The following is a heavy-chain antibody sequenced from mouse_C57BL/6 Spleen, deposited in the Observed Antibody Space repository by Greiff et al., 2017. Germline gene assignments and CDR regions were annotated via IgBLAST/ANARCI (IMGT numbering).Heavy chain of an antibody. CDR3: TGLITTVVATDAMDY. V-gene: IGHV1-15*01. D-gene: IGHD1-1*01. Sequence: VQLQQSGAELVRPGASVTLSCKASGYTFTDYEMHWVKQTPVHGLEWIGAIDPETGGTAYNQKFKGKAILTADNSSSTAYMELRSLTSEDSAVYYCTGLITTVVATDAMDYWGQGTSVTVSS. J-gene: IGHJ4*01. CDR2: IDPETGGT. CDR1: GYTFTDYE.